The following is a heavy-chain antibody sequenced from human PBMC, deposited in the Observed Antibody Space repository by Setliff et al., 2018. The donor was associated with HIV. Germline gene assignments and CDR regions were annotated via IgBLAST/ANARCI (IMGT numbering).Heavy chain of an antibody. J-gene: IGHJ6*03. CDR2: IIPIFGTT. CDR3: ARARDNGDYYYYYYMDV. D-gene: IGHD2-8*01. V-gene: IGHV1-69*06. CDR1: GGIFRREA. Sequence: GASVKVSCKASGGIFRREAISWVRQAPGRGLEWMGGIIPIFGTTNYAQKFQGRVTITADKSTTTSYMELSSLRSEDTAVYYCARARDNGDYYYYYYMDVWGKGTTVTVSS.